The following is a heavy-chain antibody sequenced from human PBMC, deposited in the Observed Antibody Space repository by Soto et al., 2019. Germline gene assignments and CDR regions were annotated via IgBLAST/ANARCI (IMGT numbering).Heavy chain of an antibody. CDR2: IDESGSK. Sequence: QVQLQQWGAGLVKPSETLSLSCAVYGQSFSGHSWAWIRQAPGKGLEWIGEIDESGSKYYNPSLKSRVTNSTDTSKNQFSLKLSSVSAADTAAYFCARGSGIVALPGELEDVNYDYWGQGTLVNVSS. J-gene: IGHJ4*02. D-gene: IGHD1-1*01. CDR1: GQSFSGHS. V-gene: IGHV4-34*01. CDR3: ARGSGIVALPGELEDVNYDY.